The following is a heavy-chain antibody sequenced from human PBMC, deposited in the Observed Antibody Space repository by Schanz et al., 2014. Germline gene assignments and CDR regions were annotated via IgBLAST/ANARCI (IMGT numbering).Heavy chain of an antibody. Sequence: QVQLVQSWAEVKGPGASVKVSCKASGYSFTSFPIHWVRQAPGQRLEWMGWINAGTGNTEYSQKFQGRVTITRDTLASAAYMEVSSLRSEDTAVYYCARSGSSNWYFFDYWGQGTLVTVSS. CDR3: ARSGSSNWYFFDY. J-gene: IGHJ4*02. CDR1: GYSFTSFP. CDR2: INAGTGNT. V-gene: IGHV1-3*01. D-gene: IGHD6-13*01.